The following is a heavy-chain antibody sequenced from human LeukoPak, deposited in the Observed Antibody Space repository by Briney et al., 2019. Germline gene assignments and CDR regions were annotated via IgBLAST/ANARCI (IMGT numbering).Heavy chain of an antibody. Sequence: SETLSLNCRVSGASVSNYYWSWIRQSPGKGLEWIGFFHYSGSTNYNPSLNSRVTTSIDTSMNQLSLTLVSVTAADTAVYFCARHHDGGPKLRLDFWGLGVLVTVSS. D-gene: IGHD2-15*01. CDR3: ARHHDGGPKLRLDF. J-gene: IGHJ4*02. CDR1: GASVSNYY. V-gene: IGHV4-59*08. CDR2: FHYSGST.